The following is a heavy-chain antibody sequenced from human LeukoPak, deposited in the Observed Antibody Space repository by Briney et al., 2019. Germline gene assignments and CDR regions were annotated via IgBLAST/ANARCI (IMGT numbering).Heavy chain of an antibody. CDR2: INPNSGGT. J-gene: IGHJ4*02. CDR1: GYTFTGYY. Sequence: ASVKVSCKASGYTFTGYYMHWVRQAPGQGLECMGWINPNSGGTNYAQKFQGRVTMTRDTSISTAYMELSRLRSDDTAVYYCARDDTMYSSGWPTYWGQGTLVTVSS. CDR3: ARDDTMYSSGWPTY. D-gene: IGHD6-19*01. V-gene: IGHV1-2*02.